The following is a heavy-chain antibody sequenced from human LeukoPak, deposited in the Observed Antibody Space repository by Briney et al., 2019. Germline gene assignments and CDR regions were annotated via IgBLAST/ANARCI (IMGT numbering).Heavy chain of an antibody. V-gene: IGHV4-34*01. CDR2: INHSGST. Sequence: SETLSLTCAVYGESFSGYYWNWIRQPPGKGLEWIGEINHSGSTNYNPSLKSRVTISVDTSKSQFSLKLSSVTAADTAVYYCAREGSPRSPGGELEDAFDIWGQGTVVTVSS. CDR3: AREGSPRSPGGELEDAFDI. J-gene: IGHJ3*02. D-gene: IGHD1-1*01. CDR1: GESFSGYY.